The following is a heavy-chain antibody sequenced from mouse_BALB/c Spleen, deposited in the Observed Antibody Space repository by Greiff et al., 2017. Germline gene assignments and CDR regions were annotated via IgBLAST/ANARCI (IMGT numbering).Heavy chain of an antibody. V-gene: IGHV14-3*02. Sequence: VQLKQSGAELVKPGASVKLSCTASGFNIKDTYMHWVKQRPEQGLEWIGRIDPANGNTKYDPKFQGKATITADTSSNTAYLQLSSLTSEDTAVYYCARRGLRRRGYAMDYWGQGTSVTVSS. CDR3: ARRGLRRRGYAMDY. D-gene: IGHD2-2*01. J-gene: IGHJ4*01. CDR1: GFNIKDTY. CDR2: IDPANGNT.